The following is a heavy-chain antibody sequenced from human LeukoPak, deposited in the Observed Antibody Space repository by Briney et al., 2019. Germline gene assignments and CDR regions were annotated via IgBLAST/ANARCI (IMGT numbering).Heavy chain of an antibody. CDR3: AREEGGVNWNDVGNWFDP. CDR1: GGYFSGYY. CDR2: INHSGST. V-gene: IGHV4-34*01. D-gene: IGHD1-1*01. Sequence: SETLSLTCAVYGGYFSGYYWSWIRRPPGKGLEWIGEINHSGSTNYNPSLKSRVTMSVDTSKNQFSLKLSSVTAADTAVYYCAREEGGVNWNDVGNWFDPWGQGTLVTVSS. J-gene: IGHJ5*02.